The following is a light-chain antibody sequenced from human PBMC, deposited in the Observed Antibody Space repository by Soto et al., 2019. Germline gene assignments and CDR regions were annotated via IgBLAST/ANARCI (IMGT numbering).Light chain of an antibody. CDR3: QQRSNWPPFT. CDR1: QSISSY. CDR2: DVS. Sequence: EIVLTQSPATLSLSPGERATLSCRASQSISSYLAWYQQKPGQGPRLLLYDVSNRAPGIPARFSGSGSGTDFTLTISSLEPEDFAVYYCQQRSNWPPFTFGPGTKVDI. V-gene: IGKV3-11*01. J-gene: IGKJ3*01.